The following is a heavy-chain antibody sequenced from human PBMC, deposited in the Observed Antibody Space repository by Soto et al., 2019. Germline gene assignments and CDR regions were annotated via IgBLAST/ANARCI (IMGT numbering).Heavy chain of an antibody. CDR1: GITYTTYA. D-gene: IGHD5-12*01. CDR2: INTGNGNT. V-gene: IGHV1-3*04. J-gene: IGHJ5*02. Sequence: QVQVVQSGAEVKKPGASVKVSCKASGITYTTYAIHWVCQAPGQGLEWMGWINTGNGNTRYSQRFQGRVTLTTDTSARTAYMDLSSLTSEDTAVYYCARAISGYVTWGQGTLITVSS. CDR3: ARAISGYVT.